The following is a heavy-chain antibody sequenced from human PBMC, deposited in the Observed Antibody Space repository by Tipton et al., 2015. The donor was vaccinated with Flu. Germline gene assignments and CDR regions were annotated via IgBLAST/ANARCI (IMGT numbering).Heavy chain of an antibody. J-gene: IGHJ4*02. CDR1: RDTFSRHY. CDR2: ISPSADSR. Sequence: QVQLVQSGAEVRKPGASVKISCEASRDTFSRHYIHWARQAPGQGLEWMGTISPSADSRFYAQKFQDRVTLTTDRSTSTVYMEMKSLQSEDTAVYYCAIIAFWGQGVLVTVSS. CDR3: AIIAF. V-gene: IGHV1-46*01.